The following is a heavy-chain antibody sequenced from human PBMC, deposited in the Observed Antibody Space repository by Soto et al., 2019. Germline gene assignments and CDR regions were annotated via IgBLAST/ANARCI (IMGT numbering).Heavy chain of an antibody. CDR3: ARGDSTDCSNGVCSFFYYHDLDV. V-gene: IGHV1-2*04. Sequence: AAVKLSCKASGYSFTDYHIHWVRQAPGQGLEWLGRINPKSGGTSTAQKFQGWVTMTTDTSISTASMELTRLTPDDTAIYYCARGDSTDCSNGVCSFFYYHDLDVWG. D-gene: IGHD2-8*01. CDR2: INPKSGGT. CDR1: GYSFTDYH. J-gene: IGHJ6*01.